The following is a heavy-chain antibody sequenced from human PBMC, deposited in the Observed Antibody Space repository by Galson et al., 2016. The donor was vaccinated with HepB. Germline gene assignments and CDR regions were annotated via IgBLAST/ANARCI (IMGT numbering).Heavy chain of an antibody. J-gene: IGHJ3*02. D-gene: IGHD3-16*01. V-gene: IGHV5-51*01. CDR3: ASGHSGGFFVVDI. CDR2: IYPADSDT. Sequence: QSGAGVKKPGESLKISCEGSGYRFTSFWIGWVRQMPGKGLEWMGIIYPADSDTRYSPSFQGQVTISVDKSIRTAYLQWSSLKASDTAMYYCASGHSGGFFVVDIWGHGTMVTGSS. CDR1: GYRFTSFW.